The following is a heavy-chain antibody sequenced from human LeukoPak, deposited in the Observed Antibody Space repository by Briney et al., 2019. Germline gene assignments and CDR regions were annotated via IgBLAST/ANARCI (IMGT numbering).Heavy chain of an antibody. CDR1: GYTFTDYY. V-gene: IGHV1-2*02. J-gene: IGHJ4*02. CDR3: ARSRIPIFGVAISGPPDFDY. Sequence: ASLKVSCKASGYTFTDYYMHWVRQAPGHRLEWLGWVNPNSGGTNYAQTFRGRPTMTGDTSISTAYMEMGRLKSDDTAMYYCARSRIPIFGVAISGPPDFDYWGQGTLVTVSS. CDR2: VNPNSGGT. D-gene: IGHD3-3*01.